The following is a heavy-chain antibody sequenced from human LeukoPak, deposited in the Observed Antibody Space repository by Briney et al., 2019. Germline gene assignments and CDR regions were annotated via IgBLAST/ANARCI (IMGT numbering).Heavy chain of an antibody. CDR1: GFTLSDYY. Sequence: GGSLRLSCAAPGFTLSDYYMSWIRQAPGKGLEWVSYISSSSSHTNYADSVKGRVTISRDNAKNSLYLQMNSLRAEDTAVYYCARDSSLGYCSSTSCYVDYRGQGTLVTVSS. V-gene: IGHV3-11*06. CDR2: ISSSSSHT. J-gene: IGHJ4*01. D-gene: IGHD2-2*01. CDR3: ARDSSLGYCSSTSCYVDY.